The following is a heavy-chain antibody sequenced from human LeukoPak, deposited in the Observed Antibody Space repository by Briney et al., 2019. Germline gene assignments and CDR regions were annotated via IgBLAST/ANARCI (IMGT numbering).Heavy chain of an antibody. J-gene: IGHJ6*03. V-gene: IGHV1-69*16. CDR1: GGTFSSYT. CDR3: AGGITGTHLWPNSYYMDV. D-gene: IGHD1-7*01. CDR2: IIPILGTA. Sequence: GASVKVSCKASGGTFSSYTICWVRQAPGQGLEWMGRIIPILGTANYAQKFQGRVTITTDESTSTAYMELSSLRSEDTAVYYCAGGITGTHLWPNSYYMDVWGKGTTVTVSS.